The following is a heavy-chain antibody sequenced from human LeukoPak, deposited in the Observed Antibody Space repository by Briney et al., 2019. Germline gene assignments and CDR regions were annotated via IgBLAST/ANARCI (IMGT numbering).Heavy chain of an antibody. CDR2: IYYSGST. V-gene: IGHV4-59*01. D-gene: IGHD6-13*01. CDR3: ARDTYSSSWYRDAFDI. J-gene: IGHJ3*02. Sequence: SETLSLTCTGSGGSISSYYWSWIRQPPGKGVKWIGYIYYSGSTNYNPYLKSRVTISVDTSKNQFSLKLSSVTAADTAVYYCARDTYSSSWYRDAFDIWGQGTMVTVSS. CDR1: GGSISSYY.